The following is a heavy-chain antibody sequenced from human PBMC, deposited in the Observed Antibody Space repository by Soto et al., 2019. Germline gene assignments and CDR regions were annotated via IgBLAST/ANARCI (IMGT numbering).Heavy chain of an antibody. V-gene: IGHV1-46*01. J-gene: IGHJ6*02. CDR3: ARRAIVVVTAIPDYGMDV. CDR1: GYTFTSYY. Sequence: ASVKVSCKASGYTFTSYYMHWVRQAPGQGLEWMGIINPSGGSTSYAQKFQGRVTMTRDTSTSTVYMELSSLRSEDTAVYYCARRAIVVVTAIPDYGMDVWGQGTKVTVSS. CDR2: INPSGGST. D-gene: IGHD2-21*02.